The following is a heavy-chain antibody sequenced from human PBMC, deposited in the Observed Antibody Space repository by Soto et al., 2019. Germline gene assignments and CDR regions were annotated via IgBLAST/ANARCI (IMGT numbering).Heavy chain of an antibody. CDR3: TTEFDYYDSSGYYYATDY. J-gene: IGHJ4*02. CDR1: GFPFSNAW. Sequence: GGSLRLSCAASGFPFSNAWMNWVRQAPGKGLEWVGRIKSKTDGGTTDYAAPVKGRFTISRDDSKDTLYLQLNSLKTEDTAVYYCTTEFDYYDSSGYYYATDYWGQGALVTVSS. CDR2: IKSKTDGGTT. D-gene: IGHD3-22*01. V-gene: IGHV3-15*07.